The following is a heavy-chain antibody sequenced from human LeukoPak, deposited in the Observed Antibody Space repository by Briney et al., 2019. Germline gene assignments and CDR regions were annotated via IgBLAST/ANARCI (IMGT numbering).Heavy chain of an antibody. CDR2: ISSSGSTI. Sequence: GGSLRLSCAASGFTFSSYEMNWVRQAPGKGLEWVSYISSSGSTIYYADSVKGRFTISRDNSKNTLYLQMNSLRAEDTAVYYCAKDLRGDYGDTGGDYWGQGTLVTVSS. V-gene: IGHV3-48*03. D-gene: IGHD4-17*01. J-gene: IGHJ4*02. CDR3: AKDLRGDYGDTGGDY. CDR1: GFTFSSYE.